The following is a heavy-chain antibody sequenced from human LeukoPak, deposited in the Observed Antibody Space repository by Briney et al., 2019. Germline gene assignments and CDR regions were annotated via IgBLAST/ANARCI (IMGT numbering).Heavy chain of an antibody. CDR2: ISNDGSKK. V-gene: IGHV3-30*03. Sequence: GGSLRLSCAASGFTFSSYGMHWVRQAPGKGLDWVAVISNDGSKKYYADSVKGRFTISRDNSKNTLYLQMNSLRAEDTAVYYCARDRDVLRFLEWLRSYYYYGMDVWGQGTTVTVSS. J-gene: IGHJ6*02. CDR1: GFTFSSYG. CDR3: ARDRDVLRFLEWLRSYYYYGMDV. D-gene: IGHD3-3*01.